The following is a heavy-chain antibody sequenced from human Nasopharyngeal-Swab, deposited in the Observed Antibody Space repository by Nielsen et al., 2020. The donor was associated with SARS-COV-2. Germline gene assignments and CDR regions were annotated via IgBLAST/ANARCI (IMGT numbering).Heavy chain of an antibody. CDR1: GYTLTELS. D-gene: IGHD1-7*01. CDR2: FDPEDGET. V-gene: IGHV1-24*01. J-gene: IGHJ2*01. CDR3: ATEYNWNYGPRYFDL. Sequence: ASVKVSCKVSGYTLTELSMHWVRQAPGKGLEWMGGFDPEDGETIYAQKFQGRVTMTEGTSTDTAYMELSSLRSEDTAVYYCATEYNWNYGPRYFDLWGRGTLVTVSS.